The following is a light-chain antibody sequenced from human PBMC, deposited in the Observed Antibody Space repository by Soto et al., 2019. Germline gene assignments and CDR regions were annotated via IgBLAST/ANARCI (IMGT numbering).Light chain of an antibody. V-gene: IGKV3-20*01. CDR3: QLFKT. Sequence: EVGMTQSPATLSVSPGERATLSCRASQSISSSYLAWYQQKPGQAPRLLIYGASSRATGIPDRFSGSGSGTDFTLTISRLEPEDFAVYYCQLFKTFGQGTKVAIK. CDR1: QSISSSY. CDR2: GAS. J-gene: IGKJ1*01.